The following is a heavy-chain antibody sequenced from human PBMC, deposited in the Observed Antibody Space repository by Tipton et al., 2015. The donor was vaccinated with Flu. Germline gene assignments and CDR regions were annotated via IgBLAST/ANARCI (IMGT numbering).Heavy chain of an antibody. V-gene: IGHV1-18*01. Sequence: QLVQSGAEVKKPGASVKVSCKASGYTFTTYAISWVRQAPGQGLEWMGWISPYNGNTEYAQKFQGRLTMTTDTSTSLAYMELRSLRSEDPAVYYCARDRRYCSGGYCSGWPDPWGQGTLVTVSS. CDR3: ARDRRYCSGGYCSGWPDP. D-gene: IGHD2-15*01. CDR2: ISPYNGNT. CDR1: GYTFTTYA. J-gene: IGHJ5*02.